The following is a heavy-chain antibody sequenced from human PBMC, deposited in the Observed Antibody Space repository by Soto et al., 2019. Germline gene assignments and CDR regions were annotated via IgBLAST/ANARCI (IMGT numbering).Heavy chain of an antibody. D-gene: IGHD5-18*01. J-gene: IGHJ4*02. CDR1: GFTFSTYA. Sequence: GSLRLCCAASGFTFSTYAMAWVRQAPGKGLEWVSGVSASGLNTDYADPVKGRFYISRDNSKNTVSLHMNSLRAEDTALYYCAIDRPRRTSGYFIDYSGQGTPVTGSS. CDR2: VSASGLNT. V-gene: IGHV3-23*01. CDR3: AIDRPRRTSGYFIDY.